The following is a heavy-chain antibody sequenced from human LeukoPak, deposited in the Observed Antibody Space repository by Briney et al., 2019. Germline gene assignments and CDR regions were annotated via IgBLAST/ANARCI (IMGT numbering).Heavy chain of an antibody. CDR3: ARQMTSTRLFDS. Sequence: PGGSLRLSCVASGFIFSDHPFHWVRQSPDKGLERVALIGSDGTKKYYADSVQGRFTVSRENSKNTLFLQMNTPRADDTAVYFCARQMTSTRLFDSWGQGTLVTVSS. V-gene: IGHV3-30*04. CDR2: IGSDGTKK. CDR1: GFIFSDHP. J-gene: IGHJ4*02. D-gene: IGHD5/OR15-5a*01.